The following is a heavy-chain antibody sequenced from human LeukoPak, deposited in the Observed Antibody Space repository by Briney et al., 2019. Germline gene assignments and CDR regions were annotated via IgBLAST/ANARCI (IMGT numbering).Heavy chain of an antibody. CDR1: GYSFTSYG. Sequence: GESLKISCKGSGYSFTSYGISWVRQAPGQGLEWMGWISAYNGNTNYAQKLQGRVTMTTDTSTSTAYMELRSLRSDDTAVYYCARVPGVLTGYYNTRTFDYWGQGTLVTVSS. V-gene: IGHV1-18*01. CDR3: ARVPGVLTGYYNTRTFDY. J-gene: IGHJ4*02. D-gene: IGHD3-9*01. CDR2: ISAYNGNT.